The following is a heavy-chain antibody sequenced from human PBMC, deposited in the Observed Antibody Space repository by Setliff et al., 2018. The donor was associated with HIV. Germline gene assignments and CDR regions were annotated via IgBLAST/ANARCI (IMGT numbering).Heavy chain of an antibody. Sequence: KPSETLSLTCAVSGVSITSATYYWSWIRHSPWKGLEWIGYIDYSGSAFYNPSLKSRLTISRDTSKNQFSLRMKSVTAADTAVYYCAREGKTALVTKYFDYWGQGTLVTVSS. CDR3: AREGKTALVTKYFDY. J-gene: IGHJ4*02. V-gene: IGHV4-31*11. CDR2: IDYSGSA. CDR1: GVSITSATYY. D-gene: IGHD5-18*01.